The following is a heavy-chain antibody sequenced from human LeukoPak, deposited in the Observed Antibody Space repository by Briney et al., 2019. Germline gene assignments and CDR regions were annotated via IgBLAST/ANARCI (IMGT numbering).Heavy chain of an antibody. J-gene: IGHJ4*02. V-gene: IGHV4-59*08. CDR1: GDPISSYS. CDR2: IYYFGIT. D-gene: IGHD3-9*01. Sequence: SETLSLTCSVSGDPISSYSWSWIRQPPGKGLEWIGYIYYFGITNYNPSLKSRVTISVDASKNQFSLKLSSVTAADTALYYCARQFRSYDLLTGYSPGYFDSWGQGTLVTVSS. CDR3: ARQFRSYDLLTGYSPGYFDS.